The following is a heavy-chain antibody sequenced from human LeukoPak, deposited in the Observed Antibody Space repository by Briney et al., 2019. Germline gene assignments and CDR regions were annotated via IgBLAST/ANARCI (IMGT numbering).Heavy chain of an antibody. CDR3: ARVDRHHYYLDV. CDR2: IMPLFNTA. J-gene: IGHJ6*03. Sequence: SVKVSCKASGYTFTSYGISWVRQAPGQGLEWMGGIMPLFNTANYAQQFQGRVAITTDESTSTAYMELSSLRFEDTAMYYCARVDRHHYYLDVWGKGTTVTVSS. V-gene: IGHV1-69*05. CDR1: GYTFTSYG.